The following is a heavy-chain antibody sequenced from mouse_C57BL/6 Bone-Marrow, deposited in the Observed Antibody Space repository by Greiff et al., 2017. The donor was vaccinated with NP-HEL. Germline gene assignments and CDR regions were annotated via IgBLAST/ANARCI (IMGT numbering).Heavy chain of an antibody. V-gene: IGHV1-81*01. J-gene: IGHJ1*03. CDR1: GYTFTSYG. CDR2: IYPRSGNT. Sequence: QVQLQQSGAELARPGASVKLSCKASGYTFTSYGISWVKQRTGQGLEWIGEIYPRSGNTYYNEKFKGKATLTADKSSSTAYMELRGLTSEDSAVYFCARGATVVATRWYFDVWGTGTTVTVSS. CDR3: ARGATVVATRWYFDV. D-gene: IGHD1-1*01.